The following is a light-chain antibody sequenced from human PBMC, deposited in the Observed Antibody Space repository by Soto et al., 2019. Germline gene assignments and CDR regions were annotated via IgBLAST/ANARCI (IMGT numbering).Light chain of an antibody. CDR2: STN. J-gene: IGLJ3*02. CDR3: VLYMGSGIGV. V-gene: IGLV8-61*01. Sequence: QTVVTQEPSFSVSPGRTVTLTCGLSSGSVSTSYYPSWYQQIPGQAPRTLIYSTNTRSSGVPDRFSGSILGNKAALTITGAQADDESYYYCVLYMGSGIGVFGGGTKLTVL. CDR1: SGSVSTSYY.